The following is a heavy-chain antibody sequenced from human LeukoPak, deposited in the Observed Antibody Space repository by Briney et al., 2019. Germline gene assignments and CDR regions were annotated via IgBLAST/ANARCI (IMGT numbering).Heavy chain of an antibody. CDR3: XHXLSXLIVATTFDY. V-gene: IGHV2-5*02. CDR2: IYWDDDK. CDR1: GFSLSTSGVG. Sequence: LTLTXTFSGFSLSTSGVGVGWIRQPPGKALEWLALIYWDDDKRYNPSLKSRRTITTDTSKNQVVLTLTNMEPVXXXTXCCXHXLSXLIVATTFDYWGQGTLVTVSS. J-gene: IGHJ4*02. D-gene: IGHD5-12*01.